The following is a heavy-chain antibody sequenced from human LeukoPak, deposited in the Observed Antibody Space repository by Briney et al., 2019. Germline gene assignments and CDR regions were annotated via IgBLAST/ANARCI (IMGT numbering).Heavy chain of an antibody. D-gene: IGHD6-13*01. Sequence: GGSLRLSYAASGFTFSSYAMSWVRQAPGKGLEWVSAISGSGGSTYYADSVKGRFTISRDNSKNTLYLQMNSLRAEDTAVYYCAKVMQQQLVQDYWGQGTLVTVSS. J-gene: IGHJ4*02. CDR3: AKVMQQQLVQDY. V-gene: IGHV3-23*01. CDR1: GFTFSSYA. CDR2: ISGSGGST.